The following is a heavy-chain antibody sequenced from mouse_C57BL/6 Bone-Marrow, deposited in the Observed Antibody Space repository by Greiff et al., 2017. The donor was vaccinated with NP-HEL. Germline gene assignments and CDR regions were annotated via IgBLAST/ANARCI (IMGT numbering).Heavy chain of an antibody. D-gene: IGHD2-2*01. Sequence: QVQLQQPGAELVKPGASVKLSCKASGYTFTSYWMQWVKQRPGQGLEWIGEIDPSDSYTNYNQKFKGKATLTVDTSSSTAYMQLSSLTSEDSAVYYCARGGLSFWYFDGWGTGTTVTVSS. V-gene: IGHV1-50*01. CDR3: ARGGLSFWYFDG. J-gene: IGHJ1*03. CDR2: IDPSDSYT. CDR1: GYTFTSYW.